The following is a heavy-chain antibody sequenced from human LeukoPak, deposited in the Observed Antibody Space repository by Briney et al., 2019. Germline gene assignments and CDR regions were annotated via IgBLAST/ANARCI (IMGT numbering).Heavy chain of an antibody. Sequence: SQTLSLTCSVSGGSISSGPYFWSWIRQSPGQGLERIGEIYHSGSTNYNPSLKSRVTISVDKSKNQFSLKLSSVTAADTAVYYCARVLGSSGYYNYFDYWGQGTLVTVSS. D-gene: IGHD3-22*01. CDR1: GGSISSGPYF. V-gene: IGHV4-30-2*06. CDR3: ARVLGSSGYYNYFDY. J-gene: IGHJ4*02. CDR2: IYHSGST.